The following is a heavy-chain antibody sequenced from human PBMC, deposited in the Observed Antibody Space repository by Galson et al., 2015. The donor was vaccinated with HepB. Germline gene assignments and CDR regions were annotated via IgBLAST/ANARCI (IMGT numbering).Heavy chain of an antibody. Sequence: SLRLSCAASGFTFSSYSMNWVRQAPGRGLEWVSYISSSSTIYYADSVKGRFTISRDNAKNSLYLQMNSLRDEDTAVYYCARDLLPRYYDSSGYSGFDYWGQGTLVTVSS. V-gene: IGHV3-48*02. CDR3: ARDLLPRYYDSSGYSGFDY. CDR2: ISSSSTI. J-gene: IGHJ4*02. CDR1: GFTFSSYS. D-gene: IGHD3-22*01.